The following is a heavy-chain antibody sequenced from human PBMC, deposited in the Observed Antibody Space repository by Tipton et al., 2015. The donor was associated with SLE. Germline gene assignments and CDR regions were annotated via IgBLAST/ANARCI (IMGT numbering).Heavy chain of an antibody. V-gene: IGHV3-21*01. J-gene: IGHJ3*02. D-gene: IGHD3-22*01. CDR2: ISSSSSYI. CDR1: GFTFSSYS. Sequence: SLRLSCAASGFTFSSYSMNWVRQAPGKGLEWVSSISSSSSYIYYADSVKGRFTISRDNAKNSLYYCARHRLDYYDSTRGDAFDIWGQGTMVTVSS. CDR3: AFDI.